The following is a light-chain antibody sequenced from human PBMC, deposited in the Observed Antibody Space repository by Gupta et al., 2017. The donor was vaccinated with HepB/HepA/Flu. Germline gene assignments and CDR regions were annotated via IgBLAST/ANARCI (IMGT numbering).Light chain of an antibody. CDR1: QSVSSSH. CDR2: GAS. J-gene: IGKJ1*01. Sequence: EIVLTQSPGTLSLSPGERATLSCRASQSVSSSHLAWYQQKPGQAPRLLIYGASIRATGIPDNFSGSGYGKDFTLTISRLEPEEFAVYYCQQYRNTVTTPRTFGQGTKVEIK. CDR3: QQYRNTVTTPRT. V-gene: IGKV3-20*01.